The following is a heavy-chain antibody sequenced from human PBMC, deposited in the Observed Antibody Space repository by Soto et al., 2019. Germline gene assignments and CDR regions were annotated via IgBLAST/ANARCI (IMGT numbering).Heavy chain of an antibody. D-gene: IGHD3-22*01. CDR2: IYYSGST. Sequence: SETLSLTCTVSGGSISSSSYYWGWIRQPPGKGLEWIGSIYYSGSTYYNPSLKSRVTISVDTSKNQFSLKLSSVTAADTAVYYCARCYYDSSGPISYNWFDPWGQGTLVTVSS. V-gene: IGHV4-39*01. CDR3: ARCYYDSSGPISYNWFDP. J-gene: IGHJ5*02. CDR1: GGSISSSSYY.